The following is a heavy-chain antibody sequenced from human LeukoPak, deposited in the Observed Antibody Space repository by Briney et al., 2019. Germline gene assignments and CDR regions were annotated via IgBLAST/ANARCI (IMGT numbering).Heavy chain of an antibody. CDR1: GYNFTNYG. J-gene: IGHJ5*02. V-gene: IGHV1-18*01. Sequence: ASVKVSCKTSGYNFTNYGISWVRQAPGHGLEWVGWISADNGNTNYAQNFQGRVTVTTDTSTSTVYLELRSLISDDTAVYYCATEVPQCSHGTCYFGWLDPWGQGTLVTVSS. D-gene: IGHD2-15*01. CDR3: ATEVPQCSHGTCYFGWLDP. CDR2: ISADNGNT.